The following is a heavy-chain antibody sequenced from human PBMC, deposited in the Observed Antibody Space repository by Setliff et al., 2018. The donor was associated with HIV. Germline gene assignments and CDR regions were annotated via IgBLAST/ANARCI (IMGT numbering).Heavy chain of an antibody. J-gene: IGHJ1*01. CDR2: INYNGNT. CDR3: ARGHEWLRI. Sequence: SETLSLTCAVYGGSLDNYYWTWIRQPPGRGLEWIGEINYNGNTNYNPSLKSRVTMSVDTSTNQISLKLRSVTAADTAVYYCARGHEWLRIWGQGRRVTGSS. V-gene: IGHV4-34*01. CDR1: GGSLDNYY. D-gene: IGHD5-12*01.